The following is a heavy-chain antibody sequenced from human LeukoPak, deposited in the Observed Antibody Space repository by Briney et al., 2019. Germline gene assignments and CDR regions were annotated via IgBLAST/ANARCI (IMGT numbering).Heavy chain of an antibody. J-gene: IGHJ5*02. CDR1: GFTFRDYY. D-gene: IGHD3-3*01. CDR3: AREEVHDFWSGYSPNRFDP. Sequence: GGSLRLSCAASGFTFRDYYMSWIRQAPGKGLEWVSYISSSGSTIYYADSVKGRFTISRDNAKNSLYLQMNSLRAEDTAVYYCAREEVHDFWSGYSPNRFDPWGQGTLVTVSS. CDR2: ISSSGSTI. V-gene: IGHV3-11*04.